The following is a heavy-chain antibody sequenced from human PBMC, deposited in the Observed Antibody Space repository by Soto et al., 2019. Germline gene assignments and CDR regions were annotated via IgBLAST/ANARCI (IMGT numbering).Heavy chain of an antibody. Sequence: PGGSLRLSCTASGFTFGDYAMSWVRQAPGKGLEWVGVIRSKAYGGTTEYAASVKGRFTISRDDSKSIAYLQMNSLKTEDTAVYYCTSVDSSSGYDPFSYGMDVWGQGTTVTVSS. CDR1: GFTFGDYA. J-gene: IGHJ6*02. CDR2: IRSKAYGGTT. D-gene: IGHD5-12*01. V-gene: IGHV3-49*04. CDR3: TSVDSSSGYDPFSYGMDV.